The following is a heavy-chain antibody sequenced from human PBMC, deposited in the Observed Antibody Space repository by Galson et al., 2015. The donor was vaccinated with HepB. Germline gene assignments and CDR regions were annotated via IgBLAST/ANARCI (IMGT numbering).Heavy chain of an antibody. CDR3: ARGGWYSVFDY. D-gene: IGHD6-19*01. J-gene: IGHJ4*02. CDR1: GFTFSSYS. V-gene: IGHV3-48*04. Sequence: SLRLSCAASGFTFSSYSMNWVRQAPGKGLEWVSYISSSSSTIYYADSVKGRFTISRDNAKNSLYLQMNSLRAEDTAVYYCARGGWYSVFDYWGQGTLVTVSS. CDR2: ISSSSSTI.